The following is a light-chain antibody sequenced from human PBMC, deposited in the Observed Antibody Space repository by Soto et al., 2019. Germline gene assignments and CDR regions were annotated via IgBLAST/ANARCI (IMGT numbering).Light chain of an antibody. V-gene: IGLV2-11*01. CDR2: DVS. Sequence: QSALTQPRSVSGSPGQSVTISCTGTSSDVGGYNYVSWYQQYPGKAPKLMIYDVSKRPSGVPDRFSGSKSGNTASLTISGLQAEDEADYYCCSYAGSYTFGFGGGTKLTVL. J-gene: IGLJ2*01. CDR1: SSDVGGYNY. CDR3: CSYAGSYTFG.